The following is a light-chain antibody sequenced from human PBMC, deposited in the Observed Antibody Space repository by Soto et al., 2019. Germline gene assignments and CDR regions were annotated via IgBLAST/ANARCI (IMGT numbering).Light chain of an antibody. CDR2: EVN. CDR3: SSYAGKGA. J-gene: IGLJ2*01. CDR1: SSDVGDYNY. V-gene: IGLV2-8*01. Sequence: QSALTQPPSASGSPGQSVTISCTGTSSDVGDYNYVSWYQQHPGKAPKLMIYEVNKRPSGVPDRFSGSKSGNTASLTVSGLQTEDEADYYCSSYAGKGAFGGGTKVTVL.